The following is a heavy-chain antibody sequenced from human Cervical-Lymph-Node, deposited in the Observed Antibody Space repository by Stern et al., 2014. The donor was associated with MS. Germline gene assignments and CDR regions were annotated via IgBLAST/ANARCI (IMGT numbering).Heavy chain of an antibody. J-gene: IGHJ4*02. D-gene: IGHD1-26*01. CDR1: GFTFSDRY. CDR3: ATGVLLGLRGGKAPNPFFDN. Sequence: QVQLVESGGVLVKPGGSLRLSCAASGFTFSDRYMSWLRQAPGKGLECLSFMSSSGSVINYADSVKGRFTISRDNTKNSLYLQMNSLRAEDTAVYYCATGVLLGLRGGKAPNPFFDNWGQGTLVTVSS. V-gene: IGHV3-11*01. CDR2: MSSSGSVI.